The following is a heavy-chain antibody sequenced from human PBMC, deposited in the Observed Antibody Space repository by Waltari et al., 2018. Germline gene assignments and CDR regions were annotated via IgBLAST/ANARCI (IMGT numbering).Heavy chain of an antibody. J-gene: IGHJ4*02. Sequence: QVQLVQSGAEVKKPGSSVKVSCKASGGTFRSYGISGVRQAPGPGLEWKGRIEPIFGTANYEQQSQRRGTITAVETTRTAYTELSSLRSEETTVLYCARIHGDYATENDYWGQGTLVTVSS. D-gene: IGHD4-17*01. CDR2: IEPIFGTA. V-gene: IGHV1-69*18. CDR1: GGTFRSYG. CDR3: ARIHGDYATENDY.